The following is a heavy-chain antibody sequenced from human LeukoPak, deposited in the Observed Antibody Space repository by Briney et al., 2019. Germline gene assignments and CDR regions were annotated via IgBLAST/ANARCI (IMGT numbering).Heavy chain of an antibody. CDR3: ARRVTMVRGVIIRIDWFDP. Sequence: SETLSLTCTVSGGSISSYYWSWIRQPPGKGLEWIGYIYYSGSTNYNPSLKSRVTISVDTSKNQFSLKLSSVTAADTAVYYCARRVTMVRGVIIRIDWFDPWGQGTLVTVSS. D-gene: IGHD3-10*01. CDR1: GGSISSYY. V-gene: IGHV4-59*01. CDR2: IYYSGST. J-gene: IGHJ5*02.